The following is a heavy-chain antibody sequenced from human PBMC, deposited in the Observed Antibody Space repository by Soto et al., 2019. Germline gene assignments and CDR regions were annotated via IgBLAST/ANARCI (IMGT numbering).Heavy chain of an antibody. CDR1: GLTCSSYW. V-gene: IGHV3-74*01. J-gene: IGHJ4*02. CDR2: INSDGSTT. CDR3: ARVNPGYSYVNY. D-gene: IGHD5-18*01. Sequence: EVQLVESGGGLVQPGGSLRLSCAASGLTCSSYWMLWVRQAPGKGLVWVSRINSDGSTTSYADSVKGRFTISRDNAKNTLYLQMNSLRAEDTAVYYCARVNPGYSYVNYWGQGTLVTVSS.